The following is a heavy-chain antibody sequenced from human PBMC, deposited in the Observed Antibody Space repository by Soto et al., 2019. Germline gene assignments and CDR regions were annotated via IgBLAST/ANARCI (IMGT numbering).Heavy chain of an antibody. CDR2: INPGNGDT. V-gene: IGHV1-3*01. D-gene: IGHD2-21*01. CDR1: AYPFTKYI. J-gene: IGHJ4*02. Sequence: ASVTVSCKASAYPFTKYIVHWVRQALGQRPEWMGWINPGNGDTKYSREFQGRATISRDTSATTVYMELSSLRSEDTALYYCAREQYCDSVGCRNFYDYWGRGSLVTVSS. CDR3: AREQYCDSVGCRNFYDY.